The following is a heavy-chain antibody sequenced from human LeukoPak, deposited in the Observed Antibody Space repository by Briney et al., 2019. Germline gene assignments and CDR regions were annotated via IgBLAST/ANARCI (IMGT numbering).Heavy chain of an antibody. Sequence: ASVKVSCKASGYTFTGYYMHWVRQAPGQGLEWMGWINPNSGGTNYAQKFQGRVTMTKDTSISTAYVELSRLRSDDTAVYYCARRAAAGDWFDPWGQGTLVTVSS. CDR1: GYTFTGYY. CDR2: INPNSGGT. J-gene: IGHJ5*02. V-gene: IGHV1-2*02. CDR3: ARRAAAGDWFDP. D-gene: IGHD6-13*01.